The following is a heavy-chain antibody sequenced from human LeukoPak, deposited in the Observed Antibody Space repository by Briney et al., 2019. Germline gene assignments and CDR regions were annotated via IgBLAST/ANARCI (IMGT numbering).Heavy chain of an antibody. D-gene: IGHD3/OR15-3a*01. Sequence: GGSLRLSCAASGFTFSSYAMHWVRQAPGKGLEWVAVISYDGSTKYYADSVKGRFTISRDNSKNTLYLQMNSLRAEDTAVYYCARAFGTGYPLKLDYWGQGTLVTVSS. V-gene: IGHV3-30*04. J-gene: IGHJ4*02. CDR1: GFTFSSYA. CDR2: ISYDGSTK. CDR3: ARAFGTGYPLKLDY.